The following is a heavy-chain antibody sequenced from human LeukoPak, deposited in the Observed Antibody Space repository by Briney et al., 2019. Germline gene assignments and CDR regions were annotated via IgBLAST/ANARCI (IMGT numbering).Heavy chain of an antibody. CDR3: AREPVPNFDWDLYYYGMDV. J-gene: IGHJ6*02. V-gene: IGHV4-4*07. D-gene: IGHD3-9*01. CDR1: GGSISSYY. Sequence: SETLSLTCTVSGGSISSYYWSWIRQPAGKGLEWIGRIQSSGSTNYNPSLKSRVTMSVDTYMNQFSLKVRSVTAADTAVYYCAREPVPNFDWDLYYYGMDVWGQGTTVTVSS. CDR2: IQSSGST.